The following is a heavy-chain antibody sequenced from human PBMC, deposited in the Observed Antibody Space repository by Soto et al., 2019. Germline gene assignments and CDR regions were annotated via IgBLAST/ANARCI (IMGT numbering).Heavy chain of an antibody. J-gene: IGHJ5*02. CDR3: ARAIVVVSRASWFDP. CDR2: IYYSGST. V-gene: IGHV4-30-4*01. CDR1: GGSISSGDYY. Sequence: QVQLQESGPGLVKPSQTLSLTCTVSGGSISSGDYYWSWIRQPPGKGLEWIGYIYYSGSTYYNPSLKSLVTISVDTSKNQFSLKLSSVTAADTAVYYCARAIVVVSRASWFDPWGQGTLVTVSS. D-gene: IGHD2-21*01.